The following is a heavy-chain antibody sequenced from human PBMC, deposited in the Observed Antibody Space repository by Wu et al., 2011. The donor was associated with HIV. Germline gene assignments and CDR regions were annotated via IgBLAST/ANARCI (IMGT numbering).Heavy chain of an antibody. J-gene: IGHJ4*01. CDR3: ARRTSRGYSYGHIDY. Sequence: KISCKGSGYSFTTVLDRLGAPDARERPGVDGIIYPSDSDTRYQPVLQGQVTISADKSISTAYLQWSSLKASDTAMYYCARRTSRGYSYGHIDYWGQGTLVTVSS. CDR1: GYSFTTVL. D-gene: IGHD5-18*01. CDR2: IYPSDSDT. V-gene: IGHV5-51*01.